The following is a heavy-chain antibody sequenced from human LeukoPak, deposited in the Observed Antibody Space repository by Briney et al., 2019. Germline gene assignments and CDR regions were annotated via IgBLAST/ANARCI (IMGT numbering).Heavy chain of an antibody. CDR2: ISGNNDNP. D-gene: IGHD2-2*01. CDR1: GYTFSNFG. Sequence: ASVKVSCKASGYTFSNFGIIWVRQAPGQGLEWMGWISGNNDNPNYGQKFQGRLTVTTDSSTSTAYMELRNLRSDDTAVYYCARDGTSTDDYWGQGTLVTVSS. V-gene: IGHV1-18*01. CDR3: ARDGTSTDDY. J-gene: IGHJ4*02.